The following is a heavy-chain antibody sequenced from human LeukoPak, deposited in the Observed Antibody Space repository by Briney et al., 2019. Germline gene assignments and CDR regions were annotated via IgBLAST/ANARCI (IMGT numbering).Heavy chain of an antibody. D-gene: IGHD3-22*01. CDR3: ARGDYYDSSGLDY. V-gene: IGHV1-8*03. CDR1: GYTFTSYS. Sequence: ASVKVSCKASGYTFTSYSIHWVRQAPGQGLEWMGWMNPNSGNTGYAQKFQGRVTITRNTSISTAYMELSSLRSEDTAVYYCARGDYYDSSGLDYWGQGTLVTVSS. J-gene: IGHJ4*02. CDR2: MNPNSGNT.